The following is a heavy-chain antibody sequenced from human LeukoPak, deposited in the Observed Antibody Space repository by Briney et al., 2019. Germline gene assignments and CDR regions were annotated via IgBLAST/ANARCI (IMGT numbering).Heavy chain of an antibody. V-gene: IGHV1-8*01. CDR3: ARRKMVYAYFDP. CDR2: MNPNSGNT. Sequence: ASVKVSCKASGYTFTSYDINWVRQATGQGLEWMGWMNPNSGNTGYAQKFQGRVTMTRNTSISTAYMELSSLRSEDTAVYYCARRKMVYAYFDPWGQGTLVTVSS. D-gene: IGHD2-8*01. CDR1: GYTFTSYD. J-gene: IGHJ5*02.